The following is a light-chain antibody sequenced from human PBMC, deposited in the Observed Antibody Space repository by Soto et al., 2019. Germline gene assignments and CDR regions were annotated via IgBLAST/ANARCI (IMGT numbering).Light chain of an antibody. Sequence: QSVLTQPASVSGSPGQSITISCTGTSSDVGAFNYVSWYQQRPGKAPKRMIYEVSDRPSGVSNRFSGSKSGNTASLTISGLQAEDEADYYCSSYTSSTTAYVFGTGTKVTVL. V-gene: IGLV2-14*01. CDR1: SSDVGAFNY. CDR2: EVS. J-gene: IGLJ1*01. CDR3: SSYTSSTTAYV.